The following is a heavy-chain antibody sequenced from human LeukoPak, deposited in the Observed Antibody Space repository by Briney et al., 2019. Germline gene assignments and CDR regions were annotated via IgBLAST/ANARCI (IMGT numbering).Heavy chain of an antibody. CDR3: ARGGAARLHFQN. CDR2: IYHSGST. V-gene: IGHV4-59*01. CDR1: GGSISTYY. D-gene: IGHD6-6*01. Sequence: PSGTLSLTCTVSGGSISTYYWNWIWQPPGKGLEWIGYIYHSGSTNYNPSLQSRVTISVDTSKNQFSLNLNSVTAADTAVYYCARGGAARLHFQNWGQGTLVTVSS. J-gene: IGHJ1*01.